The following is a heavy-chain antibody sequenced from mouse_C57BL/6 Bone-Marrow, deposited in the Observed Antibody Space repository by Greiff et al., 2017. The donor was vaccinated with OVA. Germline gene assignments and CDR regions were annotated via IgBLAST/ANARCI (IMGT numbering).Heavy chain of an antibody. V-gene: IGHV8-8*01. D-gene: IGHD2-4*01. J-gene: IGHJ3*01. Sequence: QVTLKESGPGILQPSQTLSLTCSFSGFSLSTFGMGVGWIRQPSGKGLEWLAHIWWDDDKYYNPALKSRLTISKDTSKNQVFLKIANVDTADTATYYCARIGNHYDYDTAWFAYWGQGTLVTVSA. CDR1: GFSLSTFGMG. CDR3: ARIGNHYDYDTAWFAY. CDR2: IWWDDDK.